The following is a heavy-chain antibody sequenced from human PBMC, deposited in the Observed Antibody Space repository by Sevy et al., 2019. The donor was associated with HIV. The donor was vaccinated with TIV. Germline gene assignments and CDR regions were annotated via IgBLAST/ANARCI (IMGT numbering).Heavy chain of an antibody. CDR3: TRDELLPSYFDY. D-gene: IGHD1-26*01. CDR2: IKSKTDGGTT. V-gene: IGHV3-15*01. CDR1: GFTFSNAW. Sequence: GGSLRLSCAASGFTFSNAWMSWVRQAPGKGLEWVGRIKSKTDGGTTDYAAPVKGRFTISRDDSKNTLYLQMNSLKTEDTAVYYCTRDELLPSYFDYWGQGTLVTVSS. J-gene: IGHJ4*02.